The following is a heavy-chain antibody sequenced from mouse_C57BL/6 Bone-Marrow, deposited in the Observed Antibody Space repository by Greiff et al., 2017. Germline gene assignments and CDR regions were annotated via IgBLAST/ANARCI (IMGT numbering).Heavy chain of an antibody. D-gene: IGHD2-4*01. V-gene: IGHV1-59*01. Sequence: QVLLQQPGAELVRPGTSVKLSCKASGYTFTSYWMHWVKQRPGQGLEWIGVIDPSDSYTNYNQKFKGKATLTVDTSSSTAYMQLSSLTSEDSAVYYCASYDYSFDYWGQGTTLTVSS. CDR1: GYTFTSYW. CDR3: ASYDYSFDY. J-gene: IGHJ2*01. CDR2: IDPSDSYT.